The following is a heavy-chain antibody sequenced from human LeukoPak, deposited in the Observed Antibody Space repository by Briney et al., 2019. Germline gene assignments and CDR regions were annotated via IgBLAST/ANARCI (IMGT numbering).Heavy chain of an antibody. CDR1: GGSISSGSYY. CDR3: ASMVRGVMVFDY. J-gene: IGHJ4*02. CDR2: IYTSGST. V-gene: IGHV4-61*02. D-gene: IGHD3-10*01. Sequence: SETLSLTCTVSGGSISSGSYYWSWIRQPAGKGLEWIGRIYTSGSTNYNPSLKSRVTISVDTSKNQFSLKLSSVTAADTAVYYCASMVRGVMVFDYWGQGTLVTVSS.